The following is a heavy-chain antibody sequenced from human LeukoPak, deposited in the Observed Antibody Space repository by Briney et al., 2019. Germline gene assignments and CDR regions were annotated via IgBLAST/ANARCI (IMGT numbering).Heavy chain of an antibody. D-gene: IGHD6-19*01. V-gene: IGHV3-48*03. CDR1: GFTFSSYE. CDR3: ARSGYSSGWYNYFDY. CDR2: ISSSGSTI. Sequence: PGGSLRLSSAASGFTFSSYEMNWVRQAPGKGLEWVSYISSSGSTIYYADSVKGRFTISRDNAKNSLYLQMNSLRAEDTAVYYCARSGYSSGWYNYFDYWGQGTLVTVSS. J-gene: IGHJ4*02.